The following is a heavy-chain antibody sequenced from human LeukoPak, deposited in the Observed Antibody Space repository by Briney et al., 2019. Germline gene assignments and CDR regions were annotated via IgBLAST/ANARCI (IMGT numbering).Heavy chain of an antibody. CDR3: ARALCCGGDCRIPQHQHCDY. V-gene: IGHV1-69*02. J-gene: IGHJ4*02. CDR1: GGTFSSYT. D-gene: IGHD2-21*02. CDR2: IIPILGIA. Sequence: ASVKVSCKASGGTFSSYTISWVRQAPGQGLEWMGRIIPILGIANYAQKFQGRVTITADKSTSTAYMELSSLRSEDTAVYYCARALCCGGDCRIPQHQHCDYWGQGTLVSVSS.